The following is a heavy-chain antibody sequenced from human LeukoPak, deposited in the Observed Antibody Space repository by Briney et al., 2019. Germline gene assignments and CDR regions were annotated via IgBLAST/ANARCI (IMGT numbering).Heavy chain of an antibody. J-gene: IGHJ4*02. CDR1: GGSISSYY. Sequence: PSQTLSLTCAVSGGSISSYYWSWIRQPPGKGLEWIGYIYYSGSTNYNPSLKSRVTISVDTSKNQFSLKLSSVTAADTAVYYCARETTVVTQGFDYWGQGTLVTVSS. D-gene: IGHD4-23*01. V-gene: IGHV4-59*01. CDR3: ARETTVVTQGFDY. CDR2: IYYSGST.